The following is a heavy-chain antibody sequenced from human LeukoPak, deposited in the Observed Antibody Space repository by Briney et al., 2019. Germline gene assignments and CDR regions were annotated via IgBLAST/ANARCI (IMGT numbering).Heavy chain of an antibody. CDR1: GYTFTSYA. D-gene: IGHD6-19*01. CDR2: IDAGNGNT. Sequence: ASVKVPCKASGYTFTSYAMHWVRQAPGQRLEWMGWIDAGNGNTKYSQKFQGRVTITRDTSASTAYMELSSLRSEDTAVYYCARASYSSGWYVSLYYYGMDVWGQGTTVTVSS. CDR3: ARASYSSGWYVSLYYYGMDV. V-gene: IGHV1-3*01. J-gene: IGHJ6*02.